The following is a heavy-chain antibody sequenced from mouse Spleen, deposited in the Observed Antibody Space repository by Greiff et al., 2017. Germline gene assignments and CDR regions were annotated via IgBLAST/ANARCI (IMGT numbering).Heavy chain of an antibody. V-gene: IGHV1-63*02. CDR3: AQYGNYERYFDV. J-gene: IGHJ1*01. D-gene: IGHD2-10*02. CDR1: GYTFTNYW. Sequence: QVQLKQSGAELVRPGTSVKISCKASGYTFTNYWLGWVKQRPGHGLEWIGDIYPGGGYTNYNEKFKGKATLTADTSSSTAYMQLSSLTSEDSAVYFCAQYGNYERYFDVWGAGTTVTVSS. CDR2: IYPGGGYT.